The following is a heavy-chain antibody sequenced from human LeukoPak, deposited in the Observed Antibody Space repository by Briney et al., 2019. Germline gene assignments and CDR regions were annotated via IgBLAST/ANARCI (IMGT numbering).Heavy chain of an antibody. D-gene: IGHD6-6*01. CDR1: GGSFSSYA. V-gene: IGHV1-69*04. CDR2: IIPILGIA. Sequence: VASVNVSCKSSGGSFSSYAISWVRQAPGQGLEWMGRIIPILGIANYAQKFQGRVTITADKSTSTAYMELSSLRSEDTAVDYCARVPRDRSSLDSWGQRTLVTVAS. CDR3: ARVPRDRSSLDS. J-gene: IGHJ4*02.